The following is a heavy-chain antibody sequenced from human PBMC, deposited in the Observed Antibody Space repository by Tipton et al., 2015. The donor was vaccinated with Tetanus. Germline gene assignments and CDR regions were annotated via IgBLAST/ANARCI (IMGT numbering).Heavy chain of an antibody. V-gene: IGHV4-34*01. CDR3: ARSIAAAAVWPYDF. CDR2: IYDSGST. J-gene: IGHJ4*02. CDR1: GASFSGSY. Sequence: GLVKPSETLSLTCAVSGASFSGSYWSWIRQPPGKGLEWIGYIYDSGSTYYNPSLKSRVTISEDRSKNQISLRLASLMAADTAVYFCARSIAAAAVWPYDFWGQRTLVTVTS. D-gene: IGHD6-13*01.